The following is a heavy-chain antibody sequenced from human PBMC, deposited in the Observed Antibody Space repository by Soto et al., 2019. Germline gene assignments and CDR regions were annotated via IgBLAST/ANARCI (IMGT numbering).Heavy chain of an antibody. CDR2: FYSGGST. J-gene: IGHJ6*02. D-gene: IGHD6-13*01. V-gene: IGHV3-53*01. CDR3: ARDGTLYYGMDV. Sequence: EVQLVESGGGLIQPGGSLRLSCAASGFTVSSNYMSWVRQAPGKGLEWVSVFYSGGSTYYADSVKGRFTISRDNSKNTLYLQMNSLRAEDKAVYYCARDGTLYYGMDVWGQGTTVTVSS. CDR1: GFTVSSNY.